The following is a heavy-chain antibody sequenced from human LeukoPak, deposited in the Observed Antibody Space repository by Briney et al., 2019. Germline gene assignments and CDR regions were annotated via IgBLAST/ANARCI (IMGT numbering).Heavy chain of an antibody. CDR2: INHSGST. V-gene: IGHV4-34*01. CDR1: GGSFSGYY. Sequence: KASETLSLTCAVYGGSFSGYYWSWIRQPPGKGLEGIGEINHSGSTNYNPSLKSRVTISVDTPKNPFSLKLSSVTAADTAVYYCARLGYFDIWGQGTMVTVSS. J-gene: IGHJ3*02. D-gene: IGHD2-15*01. CDR3: ARLGYFDI.